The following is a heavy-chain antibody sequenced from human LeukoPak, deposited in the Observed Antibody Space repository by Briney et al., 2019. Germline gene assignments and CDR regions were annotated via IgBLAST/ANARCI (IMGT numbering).Heavy chain of an antibody. CDR1: GGSFSGYY. D-gene: IGHD6-19*01. CDR2: IYYSGSN. J-gene: IGHJ4*02. V-gene: IGHV4-59*01. CDR3: ARRDPSSGRTFDY. Sequence: SETLSLTCAVYGGSFSGYYWSWIRQPPGKGLEWFGYIYYSGSNNYNPSLKSRVTISVDTSKNQFSLKVSSVTAADTAVYYCARRDPSSGRTFDYGGQGTLVTVSS.